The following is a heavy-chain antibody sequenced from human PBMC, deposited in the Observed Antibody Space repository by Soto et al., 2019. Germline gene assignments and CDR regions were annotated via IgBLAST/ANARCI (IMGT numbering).Heavy chain of an antibody. CDR1: GFTFSSYA. Sequence: GGSLRLSCAASGFTFSSYAMSWVRQAPGKGLEWVSAISGSGGSTYYADSVKGRFTISRDNSKNTLYLQMNSLRAEDTAVYYCAKDLSPDYGDYVGDYYGMDVWGQGTTVTVSS. D-gene: IGHD4-17*01. CDR2: ISGSGGST. J-gene: IGHJ6*02. V-gene: IGHV3-23*01. CDR3: AKDLSPDYGDYVGDYYGMDV.